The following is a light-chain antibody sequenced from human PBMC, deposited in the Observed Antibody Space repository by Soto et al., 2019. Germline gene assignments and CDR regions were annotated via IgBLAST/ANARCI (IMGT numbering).Light chain of an antibody. CDR3: QHYNSYSEA. CDR1: QSISNY. J-gene: IGKJ1*01. Sequence: DIQMTQSPSSLSASVGDRVTITCRASQSISNYLNWYQQRPGKAPKLLIYLASSLSSGVPSKFSGSGSGTDFTLTISSLQPDDFATYYCQHYNSYSEAFGQGTKVDIK. CDR2: LAS. V-gene: IGKV1-39*01.